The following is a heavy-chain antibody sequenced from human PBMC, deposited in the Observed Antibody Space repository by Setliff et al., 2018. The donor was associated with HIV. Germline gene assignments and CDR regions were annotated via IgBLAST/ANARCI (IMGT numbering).Heavy chain of an antibody. J-gene: IGHJ4*02. CDR1: GFTFDDYG. CDR3: ASLYYYDSSGYPDDY. Sequence: GGSLRLSCAASGFTFDDYGMSWVRQAPGKGLEWVSYISSSGSTIYYADSVKGRFTISRDNAKNSLYLQMNSLRAEDTAVYYCASLYYYDSSGYPDDYWGQGTLVTVSS. D-gene: IGHD3-22*01. CDR2: ISSSGSTI. V-gene: IGHV3-48*03.